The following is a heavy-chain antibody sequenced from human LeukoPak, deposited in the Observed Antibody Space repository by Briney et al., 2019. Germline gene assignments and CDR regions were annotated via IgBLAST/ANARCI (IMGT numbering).Heavy chain of an antibody. CDR1: GYTFTSYG. V-gene: IGHV1-18*01. D-gene: IGHD3-22*01. CDR2: ISAYNGNT. Sequence: ASVKVSCKASGYTFTSYGISWVRQAPGQGLEWMGWISAYNGNTNYAQKLQGRVTMTTDTSTSTAYMELRSPRSDDTAVYYCARDSSGYYYLGYWGQGTLVTVSS. J-gene: IGHJ4*02. CDR3: ARDSSGYYYLGY.